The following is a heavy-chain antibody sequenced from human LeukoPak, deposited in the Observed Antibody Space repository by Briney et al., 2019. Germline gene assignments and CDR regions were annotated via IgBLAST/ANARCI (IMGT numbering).Heavy chain of an antibody. D-gene: IGHD3-10*01. J-gene: IGHJ3*01. CDR2: ISSNGGST. V-gene: IGHV3-64*04. CDR3: TTRGELWFGDDAFDF. CDR1: GFTFSSYA. Sequence: GESLKISCSASGFTFSSYAMHWVRQAPGKGLEYVSAISSNGGSTYYADSVKGRFTISRDNSKNTLYLQMNSLKTEDTAVYYCTTRGELWFGDDAFDFWGQGTLVTVSS.